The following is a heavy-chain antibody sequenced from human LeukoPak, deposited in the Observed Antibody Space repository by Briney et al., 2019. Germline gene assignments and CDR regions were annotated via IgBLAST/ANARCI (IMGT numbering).Heavy chain of an antibody. D-gene: IGHD3-10*01. CDR2: IYYSGST. V-gene: IGHV4-30-4*01. Sequence: PSQTLSLTCTVSGGSISSGDYYWSWIRQPPGKGLEWIGYIYYSGSTYYNPSLKSRVTISVDTSKNQFSLKLSSVTAADTAVYYCARGSRSGSYSAEDYWGQGTLVTVSS. CDR1: GGSISSGDYY. CDR3: ARGSRSGSYSAEDY. J-gene: IGHJ4*02.